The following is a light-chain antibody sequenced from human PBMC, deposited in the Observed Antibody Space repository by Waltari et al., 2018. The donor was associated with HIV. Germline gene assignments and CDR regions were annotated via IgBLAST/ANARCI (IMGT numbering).Light chain of an antibody. CDR1: RCDIGYFTY. J-gene: IGLJ2*01. Sequence: QSALTQPPSASGSPGQSVPVSCTGTRCDIGYFTYVSWYQQHPGNAPKLLIYDVNKRPSGVPDRFSASKSGATASLTVSGLLAEDEADYYCAAYAGNNIVIFVGVTKVTV. V-gene: IGLV2-8*01. CDR2: DVN. CDR3: AAYAGNNIVI.